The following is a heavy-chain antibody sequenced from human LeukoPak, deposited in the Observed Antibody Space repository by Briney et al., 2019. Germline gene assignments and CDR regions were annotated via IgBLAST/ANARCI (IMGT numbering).Heavy chain of an antibody. CDR1: GGSISSGGYY. J-gene: IGHJ5*02. CDR3: ARNTHQRYSVTRFDP. Sequence: PSETLSLTCTVSGGSISSGGYYWSWIRQPPGKGLEWIGYIYHSGSTYYNPSLKSRVTISVDRSKNQFSLKLSSVTAADTAVYYCARNTHQRYSVTRFDPWGQGTLVTVSS. V-gene: IGHV4-30-2*01. D-gene: IGHD6-13*01. CDR2: IYHSGST.